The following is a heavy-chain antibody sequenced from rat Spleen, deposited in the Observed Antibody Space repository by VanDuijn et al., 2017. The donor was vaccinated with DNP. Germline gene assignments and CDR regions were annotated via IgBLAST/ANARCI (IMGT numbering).Heavy chain of an antibody. Sequence: EVQLVESGGGLVQPGRSLKLSCAASGFTFSDYPMAWVRQAPQRGLEWVATITYDGTKTFYRDSVKGRFTISRDSAKDTLYLQMDSLGSEDTATYYCATHQGVRIITPYNWFAYWGQGTLVTVSS. CDR2: ITYDGTKT. D-gene: IGHD1-6*01. J-gene: IGHJ3*01. V-gene: IGHV5S10*01. CDR1: GFTFSDYP. CDR3: ATHQGVRIITPYNWFAY.